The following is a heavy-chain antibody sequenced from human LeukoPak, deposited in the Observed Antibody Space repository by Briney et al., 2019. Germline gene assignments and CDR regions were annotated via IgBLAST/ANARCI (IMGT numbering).Heavy chain of an antibody. CDR1: GFIFSSHW. D-gene: IGHD6-13*01. V-gene: IGHV3-7*01. Sequence: GGSLRLSCAASGFIFSSHWMSWVRQAPGKGLEWVANIKQDGSEKNYVDSVKGRFTISRDNAKNSLYLQMNSLRAEDTAVYYCARGSSAAGYWGQGTLVTVSP. CDR2: IKQDGSEK. J-gene: IGHJ4*02. CDR3: ARGSSAAGY.